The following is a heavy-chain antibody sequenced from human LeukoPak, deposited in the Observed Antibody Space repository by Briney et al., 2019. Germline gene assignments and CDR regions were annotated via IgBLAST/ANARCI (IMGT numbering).Heavy chain of an antibody. D-gene: IGHD3-10*01. CDR1: GYTFTGYY. J-gene: IGHJ6*03. CDR2: INPNSGGT. CDR3: ARERYYALYYYYYMDV. V-gene: IGHV1-2*02. Sequence: ASVKVSCKASGYTFTGYYMHWVRQAPGQGLEWMGWINPNSGGTNYAQKFQGGVTMTRDTSISTAYMELSRLRSDDTAVYYCARERYYALYYYYYMDVWGKGTTVTVSS.